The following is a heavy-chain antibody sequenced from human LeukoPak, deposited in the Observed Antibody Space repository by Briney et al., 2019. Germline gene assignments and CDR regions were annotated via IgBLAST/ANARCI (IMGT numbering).Heavy chain of an antibody. CDR3: ATSKAYCDGDCYAHFDD. D-gene: IGHD2-21*02. Sequence: GSSVKVSCKVSGYTLTELSMHWVRQAPGKGLEWMGSFDPEDGERIYAQKFQGRVTMTEDTSTDTAYMELSSLRSEDTAVYYCATSKAYCDGDCYAHFDDWAREPWSPSPQ. CDR1: GYTLTELS. CDR2: FDPEDGER. V-gene: IGHV1-24*01. J-gene: IGHJ4*02.